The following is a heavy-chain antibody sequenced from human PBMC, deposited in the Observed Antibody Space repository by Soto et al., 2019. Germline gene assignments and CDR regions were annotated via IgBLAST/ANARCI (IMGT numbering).Heavy chain of an antibody. Sequence: GESLKISCKGSGYSFTSYWIGWVRQMPGKGLEWMGIIYPGDSDTRYSPSFQGHVTISADKSISTAYLQWSSLKASDTAMYYCATAGIPGYYYYGMDVWGQGTTVTVSS. CDR3: ATAGIPGYYYYGMDV. D-gene: IGHD1-20*01. CDR1: GYSFTSYW. J-gene: IGHJ6*02. CDR2: IYPGDSDT. V-gene: IGHV5-51*01.